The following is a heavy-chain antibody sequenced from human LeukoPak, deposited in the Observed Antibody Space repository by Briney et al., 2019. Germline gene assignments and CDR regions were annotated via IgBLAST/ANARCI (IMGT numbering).Heavy chain of an antibody. J-gene: IGHJ4*02. D-gene: IGHD2-15*01. V-gene: IGHV1-69*04. CDR2: IIPILNIA. CDR1: VGTFNIYA. CDR3: ARDNPPFCNGGTCYSY. Sequence: GASVTVSFKASVGTFNIYAISWVRLAPGQGLEWMGRIIPILNIANYAQKFQGRVTIVADESTSTAYMELSSLRSEDTAVYYCARDNPPFCNGGTCYSYWGQGTLVTVSS.